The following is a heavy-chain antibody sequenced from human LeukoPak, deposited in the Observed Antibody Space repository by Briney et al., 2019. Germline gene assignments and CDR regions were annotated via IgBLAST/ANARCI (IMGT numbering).Heavy chain of an antibody. CDR2: ISGSGGST. V-gene: IGHV3-23*01. CDR1: GFTFSSYG. Sequence: GGSLRLSCVASGFTFSSYGMSWVRQAPGKGLEWVSAISGSGGSTYYADSVKGRFTISRDNSKNTLYLQMNSLRAEDTAVYYCAKDPGDYFDYWGQGTLVTVSS. D-gene: IGHD2-8*02. CDR3: AKDPGDYFDY. J-gene: IGHJ4*02.